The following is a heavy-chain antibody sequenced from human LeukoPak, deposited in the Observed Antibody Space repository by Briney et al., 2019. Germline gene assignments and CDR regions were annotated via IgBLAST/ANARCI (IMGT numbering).Heavy chain of an antibody. CDR2: IRSKADSYAT. V-gene: IGHV3-73*01. J-gene: IGHJ4*02. D-gene: IGHD2-15*01. CDR1: GFTFSDSG. CDR3: AKHLLIYVYYFDY. Sequence: GGSLRLSCAASGFTFSDSGMHWVRQASGKGLEWVGHIRSKADSYATVYAASVKGRFSISRDNSKNTLYLQMNSLRAEDTAVYYCAKHLLIYVYYFDYWGQGTLVTVSS.